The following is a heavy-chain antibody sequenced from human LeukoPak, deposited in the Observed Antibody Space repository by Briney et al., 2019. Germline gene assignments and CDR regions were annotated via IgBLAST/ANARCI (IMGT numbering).Heavy chain of an antibody. CDR3: ARPCCSSTTCYRSYFDY. CDR2: IYPGDSAT. J-gene: IGHJ4*02. CDR1: GYSFTSYW. Sequence: GGSLQISCKGSGYSFTSYWIGGGRQLPGKGLEWMGIIYPGDSATRYSPSFQGQVTISADKSISTAYLQWSSLKASDTAMYYCARPCCSSTTCYRSYFDYWGQGTLVTVSS. V-gene: IGHV5-51*01. D-gene: IGHD2-2*02.